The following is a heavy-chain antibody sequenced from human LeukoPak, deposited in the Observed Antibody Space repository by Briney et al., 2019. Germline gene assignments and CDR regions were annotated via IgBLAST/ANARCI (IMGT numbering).Heavy chain of an antibody. CDR3: ARGAVGATTGWDY. J-gene: IGHJ4*02. Sequence: SETLSLTCTVSGGSISSGGYYWSWIRQHPGKGLGWIGYIYYSGSTYYNPSLKSRVTISVDTSKNQFSLKLSSVTAADTAVYYCARGAVGATTGWDYWGQGTLVTVPS. CDR1: GGSISSGGYY. D-gene: IGHD1-26*01. CDR2: IYYSGST. V-gene: IGHV4-31*03.